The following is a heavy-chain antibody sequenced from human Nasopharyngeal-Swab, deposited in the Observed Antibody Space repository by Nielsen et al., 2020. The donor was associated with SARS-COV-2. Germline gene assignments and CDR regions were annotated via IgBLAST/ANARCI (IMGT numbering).Heavy chain of an antibody. CDR1: GFIFSESA. CDR2: IGDKAHNYAT. Sequence: GESLKISCAASGFIFSESAMHWVRQASGKGLEWVGRIGDKAHNYATTYGASMKGRFTISRDDSSNTAFLQMDNLKTEDTALYYCTTDYYFYYWGQGTLVTVSS. J-gene: IGHJ4*02. V-gene: IGHV3-73*01. CDR3: TTDYYFYY.